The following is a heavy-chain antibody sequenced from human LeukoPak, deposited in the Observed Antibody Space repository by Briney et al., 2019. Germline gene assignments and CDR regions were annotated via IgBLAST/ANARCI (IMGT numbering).Heavy chain of an antibody. V-gene: IGHV3-21*01. CDR1: GFTFSSYS. Sequence: GGSLRLSCAAFGFTFSSYSMNWVRQAPGKGLEWVSSISSSSSYIYHADSVKGRFTISRDNAKNSLYLQMNSLRAEDTAVYYCARRNRGEGLDYWGQGTLATVSS. D-gene: IGHD3-10*01. CDR2: ISSSSSYI. J-gene: IGHJ4*02. CDR3: ARRNRGEGLDY.